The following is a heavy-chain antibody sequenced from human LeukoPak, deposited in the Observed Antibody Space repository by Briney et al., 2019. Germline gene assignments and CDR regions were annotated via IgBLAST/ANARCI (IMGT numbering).Heavy chain of an antibody. CDR3: ARGRSYGV. V-gene: IGHV4-34*01. CDR1: GGSFSGYY. Sequence: PSETLSLTCAVYGGSFSGYYWSWIRQPPGKGLEWIGEINHSGSTNYNPSHKSRVTISVDTSKNQFSLKLSSVTAADTAVYYCARGRSYGVWGQGTLVTVSS. D-gene: IGHD5-18*01. J-gene: IGHJ4*02. CDR2: INHSGST.